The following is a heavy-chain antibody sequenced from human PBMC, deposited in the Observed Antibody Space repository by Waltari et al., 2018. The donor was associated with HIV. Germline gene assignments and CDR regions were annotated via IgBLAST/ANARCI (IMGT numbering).Heavy chain of an antibody. CDR2: IYHSGSS. CDR1: GYSISSGYY. J-gene: IGHJ4*02. V-gene: IGHV4-38-2*02. D-gene: IGHD6-19*01. CDR3: ATIRAVAGSYYFDS. Sequence: QVQLQESGPGLVKPSETLSLTCSVSGYSISSGYYWGWLRQPPGKGLEWIGNIYHSGSSYYPPSLESRVTISVDTSKNQFSLKVSSMTAADTALYDCATIRAVAGSYYFDSWGQGILVTVSS.